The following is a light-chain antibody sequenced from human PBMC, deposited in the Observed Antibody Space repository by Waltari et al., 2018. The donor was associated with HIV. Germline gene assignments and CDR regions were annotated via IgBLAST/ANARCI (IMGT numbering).Light chain of an antibody. CDR1: SSNIGNNY. J-gene: IGLJ2*01. V-gene: IGLV1-51*01. CDR3: GTWDSSLSAVV. CDR2: DNN. Sequence: QSVLTQPPSVSAAPGQKVTISCSGSSSNIGNNYVSWYQQLPGTAPKLLIYDNNELPSGIPGRFSGSKSGTSATLGITGLQTGDEADYYCGTWDSSLSAVVFGGGTKLTVL.